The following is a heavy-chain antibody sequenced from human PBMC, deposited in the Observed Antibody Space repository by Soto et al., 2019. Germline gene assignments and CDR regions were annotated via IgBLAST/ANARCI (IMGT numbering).Heavy chain of an antibody. V-gene: IGHV1-69*06. CDR3: ERVRGLRWAWTFDY. J-gene: IGHJ4*02. D-gene: IGHD3-10*01. Sequence: QVQLVQSGAEVKKPGSSVKVSCKASGGTFSSYSISWVRQAPGQGLEWMGGIIPIFGTSKYPQKFQGRVTITADKSTTTTYMELKSLRSEDTAVYYCERVRGLRWAWTFDYWGQGTVLTVSS. CDR1: GGTFSSYS. CDR2: IIPIFGTS.